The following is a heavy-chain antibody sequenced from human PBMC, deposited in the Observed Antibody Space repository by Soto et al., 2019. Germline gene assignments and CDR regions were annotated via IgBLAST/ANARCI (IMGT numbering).Heavy chain of an antibody. CDR2: ISSNGGST. Sequence: GGSLRLSCAASGFTFSSYAMHWVRQAPGKGLEYVSAISSNGGSTYYANSVKGRFTISRDNSKNTLYLQMGSLRAEDRAVYYCARGGYCGGDCYEYFQHWGQGTLVTVSS. J-gene: IGHJ1*01. V-gene: IGHV3-64*01. CDR1: GFTFSSYA. D-gene: IGHD2-21*02. CDR3: ARGGYCGGDCYEYFQH.